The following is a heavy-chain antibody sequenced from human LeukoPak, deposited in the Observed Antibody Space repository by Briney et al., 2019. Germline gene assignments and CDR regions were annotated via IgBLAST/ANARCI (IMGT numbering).Heavy chain of an antibody. CDR3: ARELADDFWSGYYLNYFDY. D-gene: IGHD3-3*01. J-gene: IGHJ4*02. Sequence: GGSLRLSCAASGFTFSDYYMSWLRQAPGKGLEWVSYISSSGSTIYYADSVKGRFTISRDNAKNSLYLQMNSLRAEDTAVYYCARELADDFWSGYYLNYFDYWGQGTLVTVSS. CDR1: GFTFSDYY. V-gene: IGHV3-11*04. CDR2: ISSSGSTI.